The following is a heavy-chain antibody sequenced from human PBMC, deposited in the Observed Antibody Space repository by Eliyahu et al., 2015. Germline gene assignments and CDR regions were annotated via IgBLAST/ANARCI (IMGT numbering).Heavy chain of an antibody. V-gene: IGHV3-21*01. CDR2: ISSSSSYI. CDR1: GFTFSXXS. J-gene: IGHJ6*02. D-gene: IGHD5-18*01. CDR3: ARDESSNSLYYYYGMDV. Sequence: EVQLVESGGGLVKPGGSLRLSCAASGFTFSXXSMNWVRQAPGKGLEWVSSISSSSSYIYYADSVKGRFTISRDNAKNSLYLQMNSLRAEDTAVYYCARDESSNSLYYYYGMDVWGQGTTVTVSS.